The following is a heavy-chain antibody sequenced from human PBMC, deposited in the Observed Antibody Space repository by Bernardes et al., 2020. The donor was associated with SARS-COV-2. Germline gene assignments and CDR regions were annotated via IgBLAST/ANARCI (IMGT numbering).Heavy chain of an antibody. D-gene: IGHD3-9*01. CDR2: INPNSGGT. V-gene: IGHV1-2*04. Sequence: ASVKVSCKASGYTFTGYYMHWVRQAPGQGLEWMGWINPNSGGTNYAQKFQGWVTMTRDTSISTAYMELSRLRSDDTAVYYCARSPRDILTGYRTLDAFDIWGQGTMVTVSS. J-gene: IGHJ3*02. CDR3: ARSPRDILTGYRTLDAFDI. CDR1: GYTFTGYY.